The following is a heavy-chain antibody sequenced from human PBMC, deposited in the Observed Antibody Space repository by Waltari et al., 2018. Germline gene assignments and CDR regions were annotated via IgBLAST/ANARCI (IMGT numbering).Heavy chain of an antibody. J-gene: IGHJ4*02. Sequence: EVQLVESGGGLVQPGGSLSLSCAASGFTFSSYSMNWVRQAPWKCLELVSFISSSSTTIYSADSLTGRFTISRYNAKNSLYLQMNSLRAEDTAVYYCARKRQQLYYWGQGTLVTVSS. D-gene: IGHD6-13*01. CDR3: ARKRQQLYY. CDR2: ISSSSTTI. CDR1: GFTFSSYS. V-gene: IGHV3-48*01.